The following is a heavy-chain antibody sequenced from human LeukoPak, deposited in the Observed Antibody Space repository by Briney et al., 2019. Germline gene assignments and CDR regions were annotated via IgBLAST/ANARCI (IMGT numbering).Heavy chain of an antibody. J-gene: IGHJ3*02. V-gene: IGHV3-74*01. D-gene: IGHD4-17*01. CDR2: INAHGSST. CDR3: TFSSYGDHIGVDAFDM. CDR1: GFTFSSYW. Sequence: GGSLRLSCAASGFTFSSYWMHWVRQAPGKGPVWVSRINAHGSSTNYADSVKGRFTISRDNAKNTVYLQMNSLSAEDTAMYYCTFSSYGDHIGVDAFDMSGQGTMVTVSS.